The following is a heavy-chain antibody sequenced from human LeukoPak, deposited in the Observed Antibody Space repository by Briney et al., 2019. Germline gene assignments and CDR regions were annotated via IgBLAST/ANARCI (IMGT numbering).Heavy chain of an antibody. V-gene: IGHV3-9*01. CDR1: GFTFDDYA. CDR2: ISWNSGSI. D-gene: IGHD5-24*01. J-gene: IGHJ3*02. CDR3: AKDIEIFVRSDAFDI. Sequence: PGGSLRLSCAASGFTFDDYAMHWVRQAPGKGLEWVSGISWNSGSIGYADSVKGRFTISRDNAKNSLYLQMNSLRAEDTALYYCAKDIEIFVRSDAFDIWGQGTMVTVSS.